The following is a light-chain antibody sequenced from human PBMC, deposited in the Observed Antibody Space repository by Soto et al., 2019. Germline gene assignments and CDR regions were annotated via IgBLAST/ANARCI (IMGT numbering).Light chain of an antibody. CDR1: SSNIGAGYD. V-gene: IGLV1-40*01. Sequence: SVLTQPPSVSGAPGQRVTISCTGSSSNIGAGYDVHWYQQLPGTAPKLLIYGNSNRPSGVPDRFSGSKSGTSASLAITGLQAEDEADYYCQSYDSSLSGRRYVFGTGTKLTVL. J-gene: IGLJ1*01. CDR2: GNS. CDR3: QSYDSSLSGRRYV.